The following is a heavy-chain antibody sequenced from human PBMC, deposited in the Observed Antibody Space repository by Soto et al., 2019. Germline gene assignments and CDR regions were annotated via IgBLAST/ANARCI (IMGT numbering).Heavy chain of an antibody. Sequence: GGSLRLSCAASGFTVSSNYMSWVRQAPGKGLEWVSVIYSGGSTYYADSVKGRFTISRDNSKNTLYLQMNSLRAEDTAVYYCATLAPPYYYDSSGYYYGDYYYYYGMDVWGQGTTVTVSS. J-gene: IGHJ6*02. V-gene: IGHV3-53*01. D-gene: IGHD3-22*01. CDR2: IYSGGST. CDR1: GFTVSSNY. CDR3: ATLAPPYYYDSSGYYYGDYYYYYGMDV.